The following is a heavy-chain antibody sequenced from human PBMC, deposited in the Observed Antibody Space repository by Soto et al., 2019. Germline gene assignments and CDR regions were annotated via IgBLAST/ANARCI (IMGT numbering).Heavy chain of an antibody. CDR3: AKGPQGGYYDSGSYSSGGY. V-gene: IGHV4-34*01. CDR2: INHSGRT. J-gene: IGHJ4*02. CDR1: GGSFSGYY. Sequence: PSETLSLTCAVYGGSFSGYYWSWIRQPPGEGLEWIGEINHSGRTNYNPTLKSRVAISVDTSKNQLSLKLSSVTAADTAVYYCAKGPQGGYYDSGSYSSGGYWGKGTLVTVSS. D-gene: IGHD3-10*01.